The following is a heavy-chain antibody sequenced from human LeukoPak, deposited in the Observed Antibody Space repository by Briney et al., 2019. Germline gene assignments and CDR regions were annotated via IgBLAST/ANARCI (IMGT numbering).Heavy chain of an antibody. D-gene: IGHD4-11*01. CDR2: VYSGGST. V-gene: IGHV3-66*02. Sequence: GGSLRLSCAASGFTVSSNYMSWVRQAPGKGLEWVSVVYSGGSTYYADSVKGRFTISRDNFKNTLYLQMNSLRAEDTAVYYCARDVRLVDSNYGAYYFDYWGQGTLVTVSS. CDR1: GFTVSSNY. CDR3: ARDVRLVDSNYGAYYFDY. J-gene: IGHJ4*02.